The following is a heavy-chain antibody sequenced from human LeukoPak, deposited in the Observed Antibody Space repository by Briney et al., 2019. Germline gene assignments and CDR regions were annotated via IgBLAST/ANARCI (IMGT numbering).Heavy chain of an antibody. D-gene: IGHD1-7*01. V-gene: IGHV3-30*03. CDR3: ARWRTGTIFDY. CDR1: RFTFSSYG. CDR2: ISYDGSNK. J-gene: IGHJ4*02. Sequence: GRSLRLSCAASRFTFSSYGMHWVRQAPGKGLEWVALISYDGSNKDYADSVKGRFTISRDNSKNTLYLQMNSLRPEDTAVYYCARWRTGTIFDYWGQGTLVIVSS.